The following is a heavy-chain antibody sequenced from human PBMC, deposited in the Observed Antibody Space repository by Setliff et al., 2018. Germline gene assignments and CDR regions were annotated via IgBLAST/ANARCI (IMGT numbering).Heavy chain of an antibody. V-gene: IGHV1-18*01. D-gene: IGHD2-8*01. J-gene: IGHJ4*02. CDR1: GYTFTNYG. Sequence: ASVKVSCKASGYTFTNYGVTWVRQAPGQGLEWMGWISPYSGNTYYAPELQGRVTLTTDTSTTTAYLELRSLTSDDTAVYYCSRLVRYCTTTTCQRTSGDDFWGQGTLVTVSS. CDR3: SRLVRYCTTTTCQRTSGDDF. CDR2: ISPYSGNT.